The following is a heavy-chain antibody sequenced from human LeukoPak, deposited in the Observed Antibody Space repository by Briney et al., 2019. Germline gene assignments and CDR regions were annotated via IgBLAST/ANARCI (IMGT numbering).Heavy chain of an antibody. CDR3: AMRGDILVIPATYMFDY. D-gene: IGHD2-2*01. CDR1: GFTFSTYS. CDR2: IISSSSAI. Sequence: GGSLRLSCAASGFTFSTYSMNWVRQAPGKGLEWVSYIISSSSAIFYADSVKGRFTISRDDAKNSLYLQMNSLRAEDTAVYYCAMRGDILVIPATYMFDYWGQGTLVTVSS. J-gene: IGHJ4*02. V-gene: IGHV3-48*04.